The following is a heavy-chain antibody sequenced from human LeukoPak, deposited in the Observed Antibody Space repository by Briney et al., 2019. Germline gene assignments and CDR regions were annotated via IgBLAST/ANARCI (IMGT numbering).Heavy chain of an antibody. V-gene: IGHV3-23*01. J-gene: IGHJ4*02. CDR2: ISGSGGST. D-gene: IGHD5-18*01. CDR1: GFTFSSYA. Sequence: PGGSLRLSCAASGFTFSSYAMSWVRQAPGKGLEWVSAISGSGGSTYYADSVKGRFTISRDKSKNTLYLQMNSLRAEDTAVYYCAKDSGPGYSYGYIDYWGQGTLVTVSS. CDR3: AKDSGPGYSYGYIDY.